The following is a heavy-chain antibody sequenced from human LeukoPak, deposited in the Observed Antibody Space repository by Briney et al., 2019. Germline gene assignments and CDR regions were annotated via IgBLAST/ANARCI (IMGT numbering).Heavy chain of an antibody. CDR1: GFTFNTYT. CDR3: ARGGGSCDY. Sequence: GGSLRLSCAASGFTFNTYTMNWVRQAPGKGLEWVSSITGTSSYIYYADSVKGRFTISRDNAKNSLYLQMNSLRAEDTAVYYCARGGGSCDYWGQGTLVTVSS. D-gene: IGHD1-14*01. CDR2: ITGTSSYI. V-gene: IGHV3-21*01. J-gene: IGHJ4*02.